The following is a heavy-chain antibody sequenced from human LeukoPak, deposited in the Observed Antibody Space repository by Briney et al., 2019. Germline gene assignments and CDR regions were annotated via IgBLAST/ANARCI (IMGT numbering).Heavy chain of an antibody. D-gene: IGHD3-22*01. CDR1: GFTFSRHW. V-gene: IGHV3-74*01. Sequence: PGGSLRLSCAASGFTFSRHWMHWVRQAPGKGLVWVSRIESDGGSASYADSVKGRFTIFRDNAKNTLYLQMNSLRAEDTAVYYCTRDPSAMMGFFDYWGQGTLVTVSS. CDR3: TRDPSAMMGFFDY. J-gene: IGHJ4*02. CDR2: IESDGGSA.